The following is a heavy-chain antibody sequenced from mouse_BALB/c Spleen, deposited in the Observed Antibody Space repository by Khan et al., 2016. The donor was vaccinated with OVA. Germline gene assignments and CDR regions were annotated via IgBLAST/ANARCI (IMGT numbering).Heavy chain of an antibody. CDR1: GYTFTSYW. V-gene: IGHV1S81*02. CDR2: TNPTNGRT. D-gene: IGHD1-1*01. J-gene: IGHJ2*01. CDR3: ARIKRIVATYVDY. Sequence: QVQLKESGAELVKAGASVKMSCKASGYTFTSYWMHWVKQRLGQGLEWFAETNPTNGRTYYNEKFKSKATLTVDKSSSTAYMLLSGPTFEDSAVDYCARIKRIVATYVDYWGQGTTLTVSS.